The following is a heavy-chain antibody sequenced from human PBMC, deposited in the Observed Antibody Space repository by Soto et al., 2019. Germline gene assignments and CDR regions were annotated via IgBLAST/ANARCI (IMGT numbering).Heavy chain of an antibody. CDR3: AHRQGQDQWLVRRQVGWIDP. V-gene: IGHV2-5*01. D-gene: IGHD6-19*01. Sequence: QITLKASGPTLVKPTQTLTLTCTFSGFSLSTSGVGGGWLRQPPGKALEWLALIYWNDDKRYSPSLKSRLTNTTDNSQNQVVLTMTSSDPVNKSTYYCAHRQGQDQWLVRRQVGWIDPWCQGTLVTVSS. CDR1: GFSLSTSGVG. J-gene: IGHJ5*02. CDR2: IYWNDDK.